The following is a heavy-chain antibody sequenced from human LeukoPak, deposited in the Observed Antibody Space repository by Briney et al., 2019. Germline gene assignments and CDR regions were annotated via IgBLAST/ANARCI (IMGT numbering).Heavy chain of an antibody. CDR2: ISSSCSTI. J-gene: IGHJ6*04. V-gene: IGHV3-11*04. D-gene: IGHD3-10*02. Sequence: GGSLRLSCAASGFIFSDYYMGWIRQAPGKGLEWVSYISSSCSTIYYADSVKGRFTISRDNAKNSLYLQMNSLRAEDTAVYYCAELGITMIGGVWGKGTTVTISS. CDR1: GFIFSDYY. CDR3: AELGITMIGGV.